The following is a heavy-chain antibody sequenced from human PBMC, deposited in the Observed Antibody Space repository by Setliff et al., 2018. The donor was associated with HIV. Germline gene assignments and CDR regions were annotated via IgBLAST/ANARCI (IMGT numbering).Heavy chain of an antibody. V-gene: IGHV4-34*01. CDR3: VRWYYCVSGACYRADY. Sequence: ASETLSLTCSVYGTSFSDHYWSWVRQTPGKGLEWIGEMNQSGTTNYNPSLKSRVSMPIDTSERQFSLKLTSVTAADTAVYYCVRWYYCVSGACYRADYWGQGTMVTVSS. D-gene: IGHD2-21*02. J-gene: IGHJ4*02. CDR1: GTSFSDHY. CDR2: MNQSGTT.